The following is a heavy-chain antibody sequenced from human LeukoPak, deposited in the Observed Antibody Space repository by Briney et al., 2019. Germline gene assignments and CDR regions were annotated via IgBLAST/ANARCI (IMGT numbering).Heavy chain of an antibody. CDR1: GGSISSYY. J-gene: IGHJ4*02. CDR3: ARDRRYGGPSDY. D-gene: IGHD4-23*01. Sequence: PSETLSLTCTVSGGSISSYYWSWIRQPPGKGLEWIGYIFYSGGTNYNPSLQSRVTISVDMSKNQFSLKLSPVTAADTAVYYCARDRRYGGPSDYWGQGTLVTVSS. CDR2: IFYSGGT. V-gene: IGHV4-59*01.